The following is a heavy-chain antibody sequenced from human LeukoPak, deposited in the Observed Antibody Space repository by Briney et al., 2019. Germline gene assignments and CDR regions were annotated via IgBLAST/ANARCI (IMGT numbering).Heavy chain of an antibody. D-gene: IGHD6-13*01. J-gene: IGHJ4*02. Sequence: GGSLRLSCAASGFTFSTSWMSWARQAPGKGLEWVANIKQDGSEKYYVDSMKGRFTISRDNARNSLYLQMNSLRADDTAMYYCARVGAAGLDYWGQGTLVTVSS. CDR2: IKQDGSEK. CDR3: ARVGAAGLDY. V-gene: IGHV3-7*03. CDR1: GFTFSTSW.